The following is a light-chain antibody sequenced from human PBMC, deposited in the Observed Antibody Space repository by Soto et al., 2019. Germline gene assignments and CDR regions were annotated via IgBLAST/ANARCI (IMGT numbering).Light chain of an antibody. CDR3: QQYGSSPPRYT. CDR2: GAS. CDR1: QSVSSRY. J-gene: IGKJ2*01. Sequence: EIVLTQSPGTLSLSPGERATLSCRASQSVSSRYLAWYQQKPGQAPRLLIYGASSRATGIPDRLSGSGSGTYFTLTISRLEPEDFAVYYCQQYGSSPPRYTFGQGTKLEIK. V-gene: IGKV3-20*01.